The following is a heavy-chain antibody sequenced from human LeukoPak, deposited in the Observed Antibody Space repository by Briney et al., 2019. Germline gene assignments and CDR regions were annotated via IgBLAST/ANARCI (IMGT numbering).Heavy chain of an antibody. Sequence: PSETLSLTCTVSGGSISSGGYYWSWIRQHPGKGLEWIGYIYYSGSAYYNPSLKSRVTMSVDTSENQFSLKLSSVTAAYTAVYYCATTVGSYFDYWSQGTLVTVSS. CDR1: GGSISSGGYY. D-gene: IGHD3-16*01. J-gene: IGHJ4*02. V-gene: IGHV4-31*03. CDR3: ATTVGSYFDY. CDR2: IYYSGSA.